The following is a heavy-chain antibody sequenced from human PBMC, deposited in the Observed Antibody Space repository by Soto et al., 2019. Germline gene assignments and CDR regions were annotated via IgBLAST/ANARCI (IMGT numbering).Heavy chain of an antibody. D-gene: IGHD2-15*01. J-gene: IGHJ5*02. V-gene: IGHV2-5*02. CDR3: AHRDLGYCSGGSCYSGWFDP. CDR1: GFSLSTSGVG. Sequence: SGPTLGNPTQTLTLTCTFSGFSLSTSGVGVGWIRQPPGKALEWLALIYWDDDKRYSPSLKSRLTITRDTSKNQVVLTMTNMDPVDTATYYCAHRDLGYCSGGSCYSGWFDPWGQGTLVTVSS. CDR2: IYWDDDK.